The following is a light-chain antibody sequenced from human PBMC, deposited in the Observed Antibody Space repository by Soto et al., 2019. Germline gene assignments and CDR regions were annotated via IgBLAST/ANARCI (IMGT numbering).Light chain of an antibody. J-gene: IGLJ1*01. CDR2: DDS. Sequence: PRWEEGASGQTARLKSGGNNIGSKSVHWYQQKPGQAPVLVVYDDSDRPSGIPERFSGSNSGNTATLTISRVEAGDEADYYCQVWDSSSDPLYVFGTGTKVTV. V-gene: IGLV3-21*02. CDR1: NIGSKS. CDR3: QVWDSSSDPLYV.